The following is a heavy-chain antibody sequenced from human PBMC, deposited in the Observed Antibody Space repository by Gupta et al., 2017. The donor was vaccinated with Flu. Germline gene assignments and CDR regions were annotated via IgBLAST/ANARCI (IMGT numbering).Heavy chain of an antibody. CDR3: ARDAGSGYNYGYRKIYCDY. CDR2: ITPRSGDT. Sequence: QVQLVQSGAEVKKPGASVKVSCKASGYTFSAYLIHWVRQAPGQGLEWMGWITPRSGDTNYAQNFQGRVTMTRDTPTSTAYMELDSLRSDDTAVYYCARDAGSGYNYGYRKIYCDYWGQGTLVAASS. D-gene: IGHD5-18*01. J-gene: IGHJ4*02. CDR1: GYTFSAYL. V-gene: IGHV1-2*02.